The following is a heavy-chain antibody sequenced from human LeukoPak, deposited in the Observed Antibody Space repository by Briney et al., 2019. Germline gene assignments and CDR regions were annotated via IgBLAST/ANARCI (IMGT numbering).Heavy chain of an antibody. Sequence: GESLRLSCAASGFSFSRYWMSWVRQAPGKGLEWVSAISGSGGSTYYADSVKGRFTISRDNSKNTLYLQMNSLRAEDTAVYYCAKDFSTDRDDSSGYYDYWGQGTLVTVSS. CDR3: AKDFSTDRDDSSGYYDY. J-gene: IGHJ4*02. CDR2: ISGSGGST. V-gene: IGHV3-23*01. D-gene: IGHD3-22*01. CDR1: GFSFSRYW.